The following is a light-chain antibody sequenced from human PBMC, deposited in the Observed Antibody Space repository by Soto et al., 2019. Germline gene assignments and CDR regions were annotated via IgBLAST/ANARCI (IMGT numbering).Light chain of an antibody. Sequence: DIQMTQSPSTLSASVGDRVTITCRASQSISTWLAWYQQKPGKAPNLLIYKASVLYSGVPSRFSATGSGTEFTLTISSLQPDDFATYYCQQYSSYRTFGQGTKVEIK. V-gene: IGKV1-5*03. CDR2: KAS. CDR3: QQYSSYRT. J-gene: IGKJ1*01. CDR1: QSISTW.